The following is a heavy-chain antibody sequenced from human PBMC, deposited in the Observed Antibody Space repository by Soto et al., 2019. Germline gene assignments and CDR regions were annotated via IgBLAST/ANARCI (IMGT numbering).Heavy chain of an antibody. J-gene: IGHJ6*02. CDR3: PRMRVGATTTAVGKSYYFCGMDV. V-gene: IGHV2-70*01. CDR1: GFSLSTSGMC. D-gene: IGHD1-26*01. Sequence: SGPTLVNPTQTVALTGTFSGFSLSTSGMCVSWIRRPRGKALEWRALIDWDDDKYYSTYLKTRLTISKDTSKNQVVLTMTNMDPVHTATDYCPRMRVGATTTAVGKSYYFCGMDVWGQGTTVTVSS. CDR2: IDWDDDK.